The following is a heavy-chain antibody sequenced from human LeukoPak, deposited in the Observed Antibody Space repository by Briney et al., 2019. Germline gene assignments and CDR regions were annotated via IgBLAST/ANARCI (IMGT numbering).Heavy chain of an antibody. CDR2: IYYSGST. CDR3: ARGRGHYDILTGYFYYYYMDV. V-gene: IGHV4-31*03. D-gene: IGHD3-9*01. CDR1: GGSISSGGYY. Sequence: PSETLSLTCTVSGGSISSGGYYWSWIRQHPGKGLEWIGYIYYSGSTYYNPSLKSRVTISVGTSKNQFSLKLSSVTAADTAVYYCARGRGHYDILTGYFYYYYMDVWGKGTTVTVSS. J-gene: IGHJ6*03.